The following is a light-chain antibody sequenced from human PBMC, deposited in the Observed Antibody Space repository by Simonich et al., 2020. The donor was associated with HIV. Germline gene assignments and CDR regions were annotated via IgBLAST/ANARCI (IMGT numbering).Light chain of an antibody. CDR1: QDINNY. J-gene: IGKJ2*01. V-gene: IGKV1-33*01. CDR3: QHYNSYPYT. Sequence: DIQMTQSPSSLSASVGDRVTITCQASQDINNYLNWYQQKPGKAPKVLIHDASNLETGVPSRFSGSGSGTEFTLTISSLQPDDFATYYCQHYNSYPYTFGQGTKLDIK. CDR2: DAS.